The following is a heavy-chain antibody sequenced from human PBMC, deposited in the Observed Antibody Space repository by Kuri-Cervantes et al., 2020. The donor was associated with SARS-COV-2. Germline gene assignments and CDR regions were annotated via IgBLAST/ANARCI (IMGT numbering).Heavy chain of an antibody. D-gene: IGHD3-9*01. Sequence: ASVKVSCKASGYTFTSYGISWVRQAPGQGLEWMGWISAYNGNTNYAQKLQGRVTMTTDTSTSTAYMELRSLRSDDTAVYYCARVASVLRYLDWLFPSGYFDYWGQGTLVTVYS. CDR3: ARVASVLRYLDWLFPSGYFDY. V-gene: IGHV1-18*01. CDR2: ISAYNGNT. CDR1: GYTFTSYG. J-gene: IGHJ4*02.